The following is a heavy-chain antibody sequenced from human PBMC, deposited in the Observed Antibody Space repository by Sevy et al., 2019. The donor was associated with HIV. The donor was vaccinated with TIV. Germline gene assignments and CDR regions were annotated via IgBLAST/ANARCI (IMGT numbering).Heavy chain of an antibody. CDR1: GFIFSTYG. Sequence: GGSLRLSCAASGFIFSTYGMHWVRQAPGKVLEWVAVIWYDGSDKYYADSVKGRFTISRDNSKNTVYLQMISLRAEDTAVYYCAKDGGRTTVVPGDYWGQGTLVTVSS. D-gene: IGHD4-17*01. J-gene: IGHJ4*02. CDR3: AKDGGRTTVVPGDY. CDR2: IWYDGSDK. V-gene: IGHV3-33*06.